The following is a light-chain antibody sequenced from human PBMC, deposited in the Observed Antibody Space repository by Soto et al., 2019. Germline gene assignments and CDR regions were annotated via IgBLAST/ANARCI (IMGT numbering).Light chain of an antibody. J-gene: IGKJ2*01. CDR2: GAS. CDR1: QSVSNNY. V-gene: IGKV3-20*01. CDR3: QCYGSSPPPT. Sequence: EIVLTQSPGTLSLSPGEGATLSCRASQSVSNNYLAWYQQKPGQAPRLLISGASSRAAGIPDRFSGSGSGTDFTLTIRRLESEDFAVYYCQCYGSSPPPTFGQGTKLEIK.